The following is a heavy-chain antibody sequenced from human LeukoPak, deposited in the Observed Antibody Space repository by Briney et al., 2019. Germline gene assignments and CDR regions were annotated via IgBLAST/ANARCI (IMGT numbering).Heavy chain of an antibody. J-gene: IGHJ6*02. CDR1: GFTSSTYS. V-gene: IGHV3-48*04. CDR2: ISDSSAM. D-gene: IGHD3-10*01. Sequence: GGSLRLSCAVSGFTSSTYSMKWVRQAPGKGLEWVSYISDSSAMYYADSVKGRFTISRDNAKNSLYLQMNSLRAEDTAVYYCARGAPSDYYYYGMDVWGQGTTVTVSS. CDR3: ARGAPSDYYYYGMDV.